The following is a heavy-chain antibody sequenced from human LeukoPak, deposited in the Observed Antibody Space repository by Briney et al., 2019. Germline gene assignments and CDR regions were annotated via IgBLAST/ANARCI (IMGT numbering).Heavy chain of an antibody. D-gene: IGHD2-15*01. V-gene: IGHV1-46*01. CDR3: ARVDCSGGSCYRFDY. CDR1: GYTLTSYY. CDR2: INPNDATT. J-gene: IGHJ4*02. Sequence: GASVKVSCKASGYTLTSYYMQWVRQAPGQGLEWMGIINPNDATTSSARKFQGRVTMTRDTSTSTVYMELRGLTSEDTAVYYCARVDCSGGSCYRFDYWGQGTLVTVSS.